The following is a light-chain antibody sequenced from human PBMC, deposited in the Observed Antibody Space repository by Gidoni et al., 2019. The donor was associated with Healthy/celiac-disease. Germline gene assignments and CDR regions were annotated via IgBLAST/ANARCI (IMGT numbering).Light chain of an antibody. Sequence: EIVLTQSPATLSLSPGERATRSCRASQSISSYLAWYQQKPGQAPRLLIYDASNRATGIPARFSGSWSGTDFTLTISSLEPEDFAVYYCQQRTNWLTFGGGTRVEI. CDR2: DAS. CDR1: QSISSY. V-gene: IGKV3-11*01. CDR3: QQRTNWLT. J-gene: IGKJ4*01.